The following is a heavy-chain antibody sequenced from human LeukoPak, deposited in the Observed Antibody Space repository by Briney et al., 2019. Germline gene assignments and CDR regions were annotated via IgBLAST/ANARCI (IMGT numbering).Heavy chain of an antibody. D-gene: IGHD3-22*01. CDR1: GFDFSDYY. Sequence: GGSLRLSCAASGFDFSDYYMSWIRQAPGKGLEWISNIKTTGLTTYYADSVKGRFTISRDNAKNSLFLQMNSLRAEDTAVYYCARDWGAYYYDSRGDWGQGTMVTVSS. CDR2: IKTTGLTT. CDR3: ARDWGAYYYDSRGD. V-gene: IGHV3-11*04. J-gene: IGHJ3*01.